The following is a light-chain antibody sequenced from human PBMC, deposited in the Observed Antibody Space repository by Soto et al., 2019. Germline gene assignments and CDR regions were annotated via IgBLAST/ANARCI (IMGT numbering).Light chain of an antibody. CDR1: TSDVGGYNY. Sequence: QSVLTQPASVSGSPGQSITISCTGTTSDVGGYNYVSWYQQRPGEAPKIMIFDVYNRPSGISARFSGSKSGNTASLTISGLRAEDEADYYCSSYTSSNTLVFGGGTKLTVL. V-gene: IGLV2-14*01. J-gene: IGLJ3*02. CDR3: SSYTSSNTLV. CDR2: DVY.